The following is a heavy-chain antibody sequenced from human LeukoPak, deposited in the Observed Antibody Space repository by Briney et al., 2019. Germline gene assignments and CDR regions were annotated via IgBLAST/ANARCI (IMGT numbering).Heavy chain of an antibody. J-gene: IGHJ6*03. Sequence: GGSLRLSCAASGFTFSSYWMSWVRQAPGKGLEWVANIKQDGSEKYYVDSVKGRFTISRDNAKNSLYLQMNSLRAEDTAVYYCAREIRITIFGVVIHYYYYMDVWGKGTTVTVSS. CDR3: AREIRITIFGVVIHYYYYMDV. V-gene: IGHV3-7*01. D-gene: IGHD3-3*01. CDR1: GFTFSSYW. CDR2: IKQDGSEK.